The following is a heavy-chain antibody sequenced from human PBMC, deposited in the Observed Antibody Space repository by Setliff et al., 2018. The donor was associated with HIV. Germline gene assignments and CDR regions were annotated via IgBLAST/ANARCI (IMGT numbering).Heavy chain of an antibody. CDR1: GFTFRSYA. J-gene: IGHJ3*02. Sequence: LRLSCAASGFTFRSYALSWVRQAPGQGLEWVSTISDSGGSTYYADSVKGRFTISRDNSKNALYLQMNSLTDEDTAVYYCAKVFAFGVDGFDIWGQGTMVTVS. CDR3: AKVFAFGVDGFDI. V-gene: IGHV3-23*01. D-gene: IGHD3-10*01. CDR2: ISDSGGST.